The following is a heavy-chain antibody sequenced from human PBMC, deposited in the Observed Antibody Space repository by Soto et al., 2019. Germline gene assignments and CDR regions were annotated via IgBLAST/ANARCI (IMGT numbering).Heavy chain of an antibody. CDR1: GYTFTDYV. V-gene: IGHV1-18*01. J-gene: IGHJ5*02. CDR2: ISPYSADT. CDR3: ARDLGTEYSDP. Sequence: GPEVKKPGASVKVSCQASGYTFTDYVITWVRQAPGRGLEWMGWISPYSADTNYAQKFQGRLTITADTSTGKAYMELTTLTPDDTAMYFCARDLGTEYSDPWGQGTLVTVSS. D-gene: IGHD5-12*01.